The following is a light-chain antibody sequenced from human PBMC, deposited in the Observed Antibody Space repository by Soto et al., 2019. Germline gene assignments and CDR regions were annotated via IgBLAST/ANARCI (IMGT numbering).Light chain of an antibody. CDR3: QQYDSYSKT. Sequence: DIQLTQSPSTLTASVGDRVTIGCRASESISYWLAWYQQKPGKAPKLLIYDASSLRSGVPSRFSGSGYGTEFTLTISTLQPDDFATYYCQQYDSYSKTFGQGTQLEIK. V-gene: IGKV1-5*01. CDR1: ESISYW. CDR2: DAS. J-gene: IGKJ2*01.